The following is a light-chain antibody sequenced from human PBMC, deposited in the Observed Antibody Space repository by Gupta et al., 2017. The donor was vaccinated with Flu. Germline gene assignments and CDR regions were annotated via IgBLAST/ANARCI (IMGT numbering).Light chain of an antibody. J-gene: IGKJ2*01. CDR1: QSLLHSNGYNY. Sequence: TPGEPASISCRSSQSLLHSNGYNYLDWYLQKPGQSPQLLIYLGSNRASGVPDRFSGSGSGTDFTLKISRVEAEDVGVYYCMQALQTPPYTFGQGTKLESK. V-gene: IGKV2-28*01. CDR2: LGS. CDR3: MQALQTPPYT.